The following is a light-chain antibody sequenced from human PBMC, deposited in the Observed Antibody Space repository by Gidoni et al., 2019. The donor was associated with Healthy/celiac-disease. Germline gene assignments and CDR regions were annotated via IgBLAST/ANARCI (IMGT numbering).Light chain of an antibody. J-gene: IGKJ2*04. V-gene: IGKV1-5*03. Sequence: DIQITPSPSTLSASVGDRVTLTCRASQSISSWLAWYQQKPGKVPKLLIYKASSLESGVPSRFSGSGSGTEFTLTISSLQPDDFATYYCQQYNTYRSFAQXTKLEIK. CDR3: QQYNTYRS. CDR2: KAS. CDR1: QSISSW.